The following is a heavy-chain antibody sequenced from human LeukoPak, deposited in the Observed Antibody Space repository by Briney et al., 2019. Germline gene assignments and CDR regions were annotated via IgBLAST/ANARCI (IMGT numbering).Heavy chain of an antibody. J-gene: IGHJ5*02. CDR1: GFTFSSYA. V-gene: IGHV3-30*04. CDR3: ARTTAMVTSWFDP. D-gene: IGHD5-18*01. CDR2: ISYDGSNK. Sequence: GGSLSLSCAASGFTFSSYAMHWVRQAPGKGLEWVAVISYDGSNKYYADSVKGRFTISRDNSKNTLYLQMNSLRAEDTAVYYCARTTAMVTSWFDPWGQGTLVTVSS.